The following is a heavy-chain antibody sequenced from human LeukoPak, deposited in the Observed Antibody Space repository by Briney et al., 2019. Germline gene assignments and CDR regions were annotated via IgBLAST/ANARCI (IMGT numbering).Heavy chain of an antibody. D-gene: IGHD4-23*01. Sequence: ASVKVSCKASGYTFTSYDINWVRQATGLGPEWMGWMNPNSGNTGYAQKFQGRVTMTRHTSISTAYLELSSLTSEDTAVYYCARGPNKYDGGNSGSAWFDPWGQGSLVTVSS. V-gene: IGHV1-8*01. CDR3: ARGPNKYDGGNSGSAWFDP. CDR2: MNPNSGNT. CDR1: GYTFTSYD. J-gene: IGHJ5*02.